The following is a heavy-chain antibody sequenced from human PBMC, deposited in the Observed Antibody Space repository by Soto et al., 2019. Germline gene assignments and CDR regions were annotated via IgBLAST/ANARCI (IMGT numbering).Heavy chain of an antibody. D-gene: IGHD2-15*01. J-gene: IGHJ6*02. CDR2: INPNSGGT. Sequence: GASVKVSCKSSGYTFTGYYMHCVRQAPGQGLEWMGWINPNSGGTNYAQKFQGWVTMTRDTSISTAYMELSRLRSDDTAVYYCARKRISGPMDVWGQGTTVTVSS. CDR3: ARKRISGPMDV. V-gene: IGHV1-2*04. CDR1: GYTFTGYY.